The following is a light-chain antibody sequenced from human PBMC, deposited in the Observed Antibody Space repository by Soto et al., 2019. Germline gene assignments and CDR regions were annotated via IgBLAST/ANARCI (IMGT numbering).Light chain of an antibody. Sequence: EGVMTQSPATLFVSPGERVTLSCRASQSVTSNLAWYQQKPGQPPRLLLYGASTRATGVPARFSGSGSGTDFTLTISSLQSEDFAVYYCQQYNNWPPYTFGQGTKVDIK. CDR1: QSVTSN. CDR2: GAS. J-gene: IGKJ2*01. CDR3: QQYNNWPPYT. V-gene: IGKV3-15*01.